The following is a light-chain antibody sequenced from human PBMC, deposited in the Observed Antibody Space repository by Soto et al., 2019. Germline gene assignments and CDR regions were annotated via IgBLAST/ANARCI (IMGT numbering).Light chain of an antibody. CDR2: DAS. Sequence: EIVLTQSPGTLSLSPGERATLSCRASQSVSSSYLAWYQQKPGQAPRLLIYDASSRATGIPDRFSGSGSGTAFTITISRPEPEDFAVYYCQQYGSSLYSFGQGTKLEIK. CDR3: QQYGSSLYS. J-gene: IGKJ2*01. CDR1: QSVSSSY. V-gene: IGKV3-20*01.